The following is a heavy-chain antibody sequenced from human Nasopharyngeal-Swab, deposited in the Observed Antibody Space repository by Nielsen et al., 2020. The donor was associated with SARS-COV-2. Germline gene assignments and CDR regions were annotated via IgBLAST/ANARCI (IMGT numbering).Heavy chain of an antibody. CDR3: AKEVDSSGYYYPTGSFDY. CDR2: ISGSGGST. D-gene: IGHD3-22*01. V-gene: IGHV3-23*01. J-gene: IGHJ4*02. CDR1: GFTFSSYA. Sequence: GGSLRLSCAASGFTFSSYAMSWVRQAPGKGLEWVSAISGSGGSTYYADSAKGRFTISRDNSKNTLYLQMNSLRAEDTAVYYCAKEVDSSGYYYPTGSFDYWGQGTLVTVSS.